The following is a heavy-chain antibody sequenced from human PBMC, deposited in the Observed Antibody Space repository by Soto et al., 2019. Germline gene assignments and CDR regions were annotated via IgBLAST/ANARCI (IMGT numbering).Heavy chain of an antibody. V-gene: IGHV3-21*03. J-gene: IGHJ4*02. CDR1: GFTFNTYS. CDR2: ISSGSSDT. Sequence: GGSLRLSCAASGFTFNTYSMNWVRQAPGKGLEWVASISSGSSDTWYADSVKGRFIISRDNAQNSLFLQMNTLRPEDTAMYYCARVAYWGPGTQVTVSS. CDR3: ARVAY.